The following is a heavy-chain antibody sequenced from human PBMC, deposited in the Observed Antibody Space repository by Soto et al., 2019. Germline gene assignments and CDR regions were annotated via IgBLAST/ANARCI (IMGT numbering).Heavy chain of an antibody. CDR2: IIPIFGTA. CDR1: GGTFSSYA. D-gene: IGHD1-26*01. Sequence: ASVKVSCKASGGTFSSYAISWVRQAPGQVLEWMGVIIPIFGTANYAQKFQGRVTITAEKSTSTAYMELSSLRSEDTAVYYCARRSGSYSTTHGAFDIGGQGTMVTVSS. CDR3: ARRSGSYSTTHGAFDI. J-gene: IGHJ3*02. V-gene: IGHV1-69*06.